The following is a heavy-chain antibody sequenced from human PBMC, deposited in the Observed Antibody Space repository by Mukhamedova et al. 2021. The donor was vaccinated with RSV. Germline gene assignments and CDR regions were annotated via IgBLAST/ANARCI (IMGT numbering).Heavy chain of an antibody. CDR3: AKDTQLSAGYHFDY. J-gene: IGHJ4*02. CDR2: IGGSGGNT. V-gene: IGHV3-23*01. D-gene: IGHD3-16*02. Sequence: VHQAPGKGLEWVSGIGGSGGNTYYADSVKGRFTISRDNSKNTLYLQMNSLRAEDTAVYFCAKDTQLSAGYHFDYWGQGTLVTVS.